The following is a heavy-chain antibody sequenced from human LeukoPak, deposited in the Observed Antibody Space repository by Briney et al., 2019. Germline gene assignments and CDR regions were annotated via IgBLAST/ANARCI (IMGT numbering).Heavy chain of an antibody. J-gene: IGHJ6*02. Sequence: GASVKVSCKASGYTFTSYDINWVRQATGQGLEWMGWMNPNSGNTGYAQKFQGRVTMTRNTSISTAYMELSSLRSEDTAVYYCAGGYSSSWYVSYYYCGMDVWGQGTTVTVSS. D-gene: IGHD6-13*01. CDR1: GYTFTSYD. V-gene: IGHV1-8*01. CDR3: AGGYSSSWYVSYYYCGMDV. CDR2: MNPNSGNT.